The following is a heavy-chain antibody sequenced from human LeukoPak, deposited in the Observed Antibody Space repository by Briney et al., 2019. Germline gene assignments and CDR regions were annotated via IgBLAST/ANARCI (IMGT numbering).Heavy chain of an antibody. CDR2: IYYSGST. Sequence: SETLSLTCTVSGGSISSSSYYWGWIRQPPGKGLEGIGSIYYSGSTYYNPSLKSRVTISVDTSKNQFSLKLSSVTAADTAVYYCARHGLTTVSLFDYWGQGTLVTVSS. V-gene: IGHV4-39*01. D-gene: IGHD4-17*01. CDR1: GGSISSSSYY. CDR3: ARHGLTTVSLFDY. J-gene: IGHJ4*02.